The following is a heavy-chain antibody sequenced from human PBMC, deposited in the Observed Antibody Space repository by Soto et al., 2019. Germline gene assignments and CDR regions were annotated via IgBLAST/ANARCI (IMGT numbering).Heavy chain of an antibody. D-gene: IGHD2-2*01. J-gene: IGHJ5*02. CDR3: AKLSFTSSTCYFPGWFDP. CDR2: VYYSGSS. Sequence: QVQLQESGPGLVKPSETLSLTCTVSGDSISGGASFWSWIRLPPGKGLEWIANVYYSGSSYYNPSLKSRLTISVDTTKNQFSLQLKSMTAADTAVYYCAKLSFTSSTCYFPGWFDPWGQGTLVTVSS. CDR1: GDSISGGASF. V-gene: IGHV4-31*03.